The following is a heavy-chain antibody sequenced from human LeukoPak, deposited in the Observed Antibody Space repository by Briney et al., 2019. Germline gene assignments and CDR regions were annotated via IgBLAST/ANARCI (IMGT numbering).Heavy chain of an antibody. CDR1: GYTFTSYY. D-gene: IGHD3-22*01. CDR2: INPNSGGT. J-gene: IGHJ4*02. CDR3: ARATIADSSTYYIDY. V-gene: IGHV1-2*02. Sequence: ASVKVSCTASGYTFTSYYMHWVRQAPGQGLEWMGWINPNSGGTNYAQKFQGRVTMTRDMSISTAYMEVSRLTSDDTAVYYCARATIADSSTYYIDYWGLGTLVTVSS.